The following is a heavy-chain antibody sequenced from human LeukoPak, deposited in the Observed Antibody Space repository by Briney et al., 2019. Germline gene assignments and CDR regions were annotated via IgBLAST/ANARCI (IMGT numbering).Heavy chain of an antibody. CDR3: AREVGDSDSDNWFDP. V-gene: IGHV4-59*01. CDR2: IYYSGST. D-gene: IGHD2-21*02. J-gene: IGHJ5*02. Sequence: PSETLSLTCAVSGTSISPYYWSWLRQPPGKGLEGIGYIYYSGSTNYNPSLKSRVTISIDTSENQVSLILRSVTAADTAVYYCAREVGDSDSDNWFDPWGQGTPVTVSS. CDR1: GTSISPYY.